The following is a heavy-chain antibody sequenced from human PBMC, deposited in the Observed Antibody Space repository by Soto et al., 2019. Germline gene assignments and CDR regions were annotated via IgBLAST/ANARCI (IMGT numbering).Heavy chain of an antibody. J-gene: IGHJ3*02. Sequence: ASVKVSCKASGYTFTSYGISWVRQAPGQGREWMGGIIPIFGTANYAQKFQGRVTITADESTSTAYMELSSLRSEDTAVYYCARDKGRWLQSGGFAFDIWGQGTMGTVSS. CDR3: ARDKGRWLQSGGFAFDI. CDR2: IIPIFGTA. V-gene: IGHV1-69*13. D-gene: IGHD5-12*01. CDR1: GYTFTSYG.